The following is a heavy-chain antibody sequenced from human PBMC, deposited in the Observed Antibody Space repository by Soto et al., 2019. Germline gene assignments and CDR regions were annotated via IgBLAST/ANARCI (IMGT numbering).Heavy chain of an antibody. CDR2: ISGSGGST. D-gene: IGHD3-10*01. Sequence: GGSLRLSCAASGFTFSSYAMSWVRQAPGKGLEWVSAISGSGGSTYYADSVKGRFTISRDNSKNTLYLQMKSLRADDTAVYYCAKDVGGIPFDYWGQGTPVTVSS. V-gene: IGHV3-23*01. CDR1: GFTFSSYA. CDR3: AKDVGGIPFDY. J-gene: IGHJ4*02.